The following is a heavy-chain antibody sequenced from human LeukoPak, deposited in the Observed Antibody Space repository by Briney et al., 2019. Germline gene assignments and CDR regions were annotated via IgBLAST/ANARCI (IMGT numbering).Heavy chain of an antibody. CDR1: GFTFNYYA. D-gene: IGHD1-26*01. CDR2: ITGSSSST. J-gene: IGHJ3*02. V-gene: IGHV3-23*01. Sequence: GGSLRLSCAASGFTFNYYAMSWVRQAPGRGLEWVSAITGSSSSTYYADSVKGRFTISRDNSKNTLYLQMNSLRAEDTAIYYCARDHGAPYSGSRTGLFDIWGQGTMVTVSS. CDR3: ARDHGAPYSGSRTGLFDI.